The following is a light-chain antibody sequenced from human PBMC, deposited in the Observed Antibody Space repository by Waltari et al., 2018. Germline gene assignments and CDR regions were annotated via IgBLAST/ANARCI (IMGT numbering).Light chain of an antibody. Sequence: SVLTQPPSVSAAPGQKVTIPCSGSSSNIGNNYVAWYQQLPGRAPKLLIYDNYKRPSGVPGRFSGSRSGTSATLGITGLQTGDEAVYYCGTLDTSLSPGEVFGGGTKLTVL. CDR2: DNY. CDR1: SSNIGNNY. CDR3: GTLDTSLSPGEV. J-gene: IGLJ2*01. V-gene: IGLV1-51*01.